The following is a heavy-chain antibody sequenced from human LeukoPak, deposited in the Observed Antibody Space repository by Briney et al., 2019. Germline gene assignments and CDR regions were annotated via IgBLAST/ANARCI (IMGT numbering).Heavy chain of an antibody. CDR3: SKALYSSTWYAAY. D-gene: IGHD6-13*01. CDR1: GFTFSSYG. CDR2: ITGDGGST. J-gene: IGHJ4*02. Sequence: GGSLRLSCAASGFTFSSYGMHWVRQVPGKGLEWVSLITGDGGSTYYADSVKGRFTISRDNSKDSLYLQMNSLRAEDTAFYYCSKALYSSTWYAAYWGQGTLVTVSS. V-gene: IGHV3-43*02.